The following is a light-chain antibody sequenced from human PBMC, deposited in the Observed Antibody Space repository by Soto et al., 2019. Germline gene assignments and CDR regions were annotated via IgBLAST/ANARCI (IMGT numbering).Light chain of an antibody. Sequence: QSALTRPPSASGTPGQRVTFSCSGGRSNIGSNYVFWYQQFPGTAPKLLIYRNNQRPSGVPDRFSGSKSGTSASLAISGLRSEDEADYYCTSWDDSLYHVVFGGGTKVTVL. CDR3: TSWDDSLYHVV. V-gene: IGLV1-47*01. CDR1: RSNIGSNY. CDR2: RNN. J-gene: IGLJ2*01.